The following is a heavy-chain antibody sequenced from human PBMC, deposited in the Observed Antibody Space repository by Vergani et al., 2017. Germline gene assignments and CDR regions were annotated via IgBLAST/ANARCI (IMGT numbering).Heavy chain of an antibody. CDR2: ISAYNGNT. Sequence: QVQLVQSGAEMKKPGASVKVSCKASGYTFTSYGISWVRQAPGQRLEWMGWISAYNGNTNYAQKLQGRVTMTTDTSTSTAYMELRSLRSDDTAVYYCARDLVWGSYRYSWLSAFDIWGQGTMVTVSS. V-gene: IGHV1-18*01. CDR3: ARDLVWGSYRYSWLSAFDI. J-gene: IGHJ3*02. CDR1: GYTFTSYG. D-gene: IGHD3-16*02.